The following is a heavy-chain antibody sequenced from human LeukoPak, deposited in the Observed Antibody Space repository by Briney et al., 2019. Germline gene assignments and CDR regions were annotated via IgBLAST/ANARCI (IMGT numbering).Heavy chain of an antibody. D-gene: IGHD5/OR15-5a*01. CDR2: ISWNSGSI. CDR1: GFTFDDYA. CDR3: ASVYPGGY. J-gene: IGHJ4*02. V-gene: IGHV3-9*01. Sequence: GGSLRLSCAASGFTFDDYAMHWVRQAPGKGLEWVSGISWNSGSIGYADSVKGRFTISRDNAKNSLYLQMNSLRAEDTALYYCASVYPGGYWGQGTLVTVSS.